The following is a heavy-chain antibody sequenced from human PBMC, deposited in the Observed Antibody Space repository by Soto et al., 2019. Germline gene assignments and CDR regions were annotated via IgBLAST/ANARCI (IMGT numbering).Heavy chain of an antibody. CDR1: GFTFSTYA. V-gene: IGHV3-23*01. CDR2: ITGNGGST. J-gene: IGHJ1*01. Sequence: EVQLLESGGGLVQPGGSLRLSCAASGFTFSTYALSWVRQAPGKGLEWVSAITGNGGSTYYADSVKGRFTISRDNSKNTLYLQMNSLRAVDTAVYYCGKNSGATIRVGYAYWGQGSLVTVSS. CDR3: GKNSGATIRVGYAY. D-gene: IGHD5-12*01.